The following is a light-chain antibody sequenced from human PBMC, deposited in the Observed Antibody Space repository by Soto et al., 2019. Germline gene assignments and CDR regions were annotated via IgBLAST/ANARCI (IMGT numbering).Light chain of an antibody. J-gene: IGKJ4*01. CDR3: QQYHDWPLT. CDR1: QTISVS. V-gene: IGKV1-5*01. Sequence: IQMTQSPSTLSASVGDTVTITCRASQTISVSLAWYRQKPGKAPKLLIYDASTLQEGVPSRFSGSGSGTEFTLTVTRLQPDDFATYFCQQYHDWPLTFGGGTKVEIK. CDR2: DAS.